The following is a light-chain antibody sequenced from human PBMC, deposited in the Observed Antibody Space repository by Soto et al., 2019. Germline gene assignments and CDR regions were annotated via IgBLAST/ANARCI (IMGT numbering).Light chain of an antibody. CDR3: SSYTSSSTPYVV. V-gene: IGLV2-14*01. Sequence: QSVLTQPASVSGSPGQSITISCXGTSSXXGGYNYVSWYQQHPGKAPKLMIYDVSNRPSGVSNRFSGSKSGNTASLTISGLQAEDEADYYCSSYTSSSTPYVVFGGGTKLTVL. CDR1: SSXXGGYNY. CDR2: DVS. J-gene: IGLJ2*01.